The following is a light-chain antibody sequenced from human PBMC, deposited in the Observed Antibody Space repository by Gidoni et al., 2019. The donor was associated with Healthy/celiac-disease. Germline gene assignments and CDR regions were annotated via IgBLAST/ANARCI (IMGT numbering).Light chain of an antibody. CDR3: QQRSNWPPGT. Sequence: IVLPQSPATLSLSPGERATLSCRASQSVSSYLAWYQQKPGQAPRLLIYDASNRATGIPARFSGSGSGTDFTLTISSLEPEDFAVYYCQQRSNWPPGTFGPGTKVDIK. CDR1: QSVSSY. CDR2: DAS. J-gene: IGKJ3*01. V-gene: IGKV3-11*01.